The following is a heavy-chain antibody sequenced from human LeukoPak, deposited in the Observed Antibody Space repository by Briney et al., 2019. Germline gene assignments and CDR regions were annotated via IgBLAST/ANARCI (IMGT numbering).Heavy chain of an antibody. Sequence: PSETLSLTCTVSGGSVSSGSYWSWIRQPPGKGLEWIGYIHYSGSTNYNPSLQSRVTISVDTSKSQFSLKLSSATAADTAVYYCARATYDSSVHFDYWGQGTLVTVSS. CDR1: GGSVSSGSY. CDR2: IHYSGST. J-gene: IGHJ4*02. V-gene: IGHV4-61*01. CDR3: ARATYDSSVHFDY. D-gene: IGHD3-22*01.